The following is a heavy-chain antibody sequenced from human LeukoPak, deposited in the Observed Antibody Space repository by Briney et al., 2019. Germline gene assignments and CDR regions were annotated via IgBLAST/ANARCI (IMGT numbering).Heavy chain of an antibody. J-gene: IGHJ4*02. D-gene: IGHD1-26*01. CDR3: AKEVAGGSYFPGDY. V-gene: IGHV3-23*01. CDR2: ISGSGGST. CDR1: GFTFSSYA. Sequence: PGVSLRLSCAASGFTFSSYAMIWVRQAPGKGLEGVSAISGSGGSTYYADSPKGRFTISRDNSKNTLYLQMKSLRAEDTAVYYCAKEVAGGSYFPGDYWGQGTLVTVSS.